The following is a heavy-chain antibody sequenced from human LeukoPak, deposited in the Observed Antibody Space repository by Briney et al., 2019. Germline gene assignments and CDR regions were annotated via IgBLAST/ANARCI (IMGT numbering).Heavy chain of an antibody. CDR3: AALGDPQTI. Sequence: GGSLRLSCAASGFIFSNYGMHWARQAPGKGLEWVAFIRYDGSNKYYADSVKGRFTISRDNSKNTLYLQMNSLRAEDTAVYYCAALGDPQTIWGQGTLATVSS. V-gene: IGHV3-30*02. J-gene: IGHJ3*02. CDR1: GFIFSNYG. CDR2: IRYDGSNK. D-gene: IGHD3-10*01.